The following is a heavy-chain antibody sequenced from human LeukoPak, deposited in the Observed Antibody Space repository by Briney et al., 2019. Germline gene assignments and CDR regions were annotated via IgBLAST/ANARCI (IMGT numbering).Heavy chain of an antibody. CDR1: GFTFRSYW. V-gene: IGHV3-7*03. D-gene: IGHD3-10*01. Sequence: PGGSLRLSCAASGFTFRSYWMSWVRQAPGKGLEWVASMQPDGGEKYYVDSVKGRFTVSRDNAKSSLYLQMNSLRAEDTAVYYCARETPYGSLTFDYWGLGTRVTVSS. CDR2: MQPDGGEK. J-gene: IGHJ4*02. CDR3: ARETPYGSLTFDY.